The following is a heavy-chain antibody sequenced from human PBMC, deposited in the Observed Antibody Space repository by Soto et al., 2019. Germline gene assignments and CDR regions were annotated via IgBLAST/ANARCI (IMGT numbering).Heavy chain of an antibody. CDR2: IFYSGTT. Sequence: SETLSLTCTVSGGSISSSSYYWGWIRQPPGKGLEWIGSIFYSGTTYYNPSLKSRVTISVDTSKNQFSLKLSSVTAAYTAVYYCARVPDYWGQGILVTVSS. CDR1: GGSISSSSYY. J-gene: IGHJ4*02. V-gene: IGHV4-39*01. D-gene: IGHD2-2*01. CDR3: ARVPDY.